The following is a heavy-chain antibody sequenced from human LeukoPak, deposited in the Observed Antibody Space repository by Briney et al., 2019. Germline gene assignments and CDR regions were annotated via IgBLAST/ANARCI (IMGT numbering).Heavy chain of an antibody. J-gene: IGHJ5*02. Sequence: GGSLRLSCAASRFIFSDYIMHWLRQAPGRGLEWVALISHDAGNKHFADSVKGRFTISRDNSKNTMYLEMNDVRPDDSAMYYCARERGSSGSAGWFDPWGQGTPVTVSS. CDR2: ISHDAGNK. D-gene: IGHD3-22*01. CDR1: RFIFSDYI. CDR3: ARERGSSGSAGWFDP. V-gene: IGHV3-30-3*01.